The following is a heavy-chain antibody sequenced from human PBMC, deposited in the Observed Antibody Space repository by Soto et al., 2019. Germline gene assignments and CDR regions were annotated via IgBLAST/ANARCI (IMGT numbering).Heavy chain of an antibody. CDR1: GFTFSSYA. V-gene: IGHV3-23*01. CDR3: ASLTLIAASGTVWFDP. J-gene: IGHJ5*02. Sequence: GGSLRLSCAASGFTFSSYAMSWVRQAPGKGLEWVSAISGSGGSTYYADSVKGRFTISRDNSKNSLYLQMNSLRAEDTAVYYCASLTLIAASGTVWFDPWGQGTLVTVSS. D-gene: IGHD6-13*01. CDR2: ISGSGGST.